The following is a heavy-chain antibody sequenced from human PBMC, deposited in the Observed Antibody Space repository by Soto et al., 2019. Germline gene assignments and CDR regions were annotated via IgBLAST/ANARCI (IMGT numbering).Heavy chain of an antibody. CDR1: GGAINSDY. D-gene: IGHD3-10*01. J-gene: IGHJ6*02. CDR2: VFKSGHT. CDR3: AREYYYGSASYRAMDF. Sequence: SETLSLNCTVSGGAINSDYWPWLRQPPGKGLEWLGYVFKSGHTNYNPSLKGRATISVDTSKNQFSLKLISVTAADTALYYCAREYYYGSASYRAMDFWCQGTSVTGSS. V-gene: IGHV4-59*01.